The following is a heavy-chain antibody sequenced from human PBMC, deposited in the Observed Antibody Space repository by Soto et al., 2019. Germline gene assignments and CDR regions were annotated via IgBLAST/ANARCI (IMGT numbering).Heavy chain of an antibody. CDR1: GFTFSSYA. J-gene: IGHJ3*02. CDR2: ISGSGGST. Sequence: GGSLRLSCAASGFTFSSYAMSWVRQAPGKGLEWVSAISGSGGSTYYADSVKGRFTISRDNSKNTLYLQMNSLRAEDTAVYYCAKSHVVLLWFGELDDAFDIWGQGTMVTVSS. D-gene: IGHD3-10*01. CDR3: AKSHVVLLWFGELDDAFDI. V-gene: IGHV3-23*01.